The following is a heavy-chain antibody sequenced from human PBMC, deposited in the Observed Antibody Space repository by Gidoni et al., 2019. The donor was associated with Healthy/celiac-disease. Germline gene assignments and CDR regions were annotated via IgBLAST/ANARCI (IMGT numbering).Heavy chain of an antibody. D-gene: IGHD3-10*01. V-gene: IGHV4-34*01. CDR3: ARLPFYYYGSGSYAPTADY. J-gene: IGHJ4*02. CDR2: INHSGSS. Sequence: QVQLQQWGAGLLKPSETLSLTCAVYGGSFSGYYWSWSRQPPGKGLGWIGEINHSGSSNYNPSLKSRVTISVDTSKNQFSLKLSSVTAADTAVYYCARLPFYYYGSGSYAPTADYWGQGTLVTVSS. CDR1: GGSFSGYY.